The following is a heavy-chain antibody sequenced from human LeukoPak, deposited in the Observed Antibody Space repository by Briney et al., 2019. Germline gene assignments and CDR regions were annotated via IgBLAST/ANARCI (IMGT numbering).Heavy chain of an antibody. CDR3: ARQRDCCPLDY. V-gene: IGHV5-51*01. CDR2: IYPGDSDT. CDR1: GYSFTSYW. J-gene: IGHJ4*02. Sequence: GESLKISSKGSGYSFTSYWIGWVRQLPGKGLEWMGIIYPGDSDTRYSPSFQGQVTISADKSISTAYLQWSTLKASDTAMYYCARQRDCCPLDYWGQGTLVTVSS. D-gene: IGHD2-21*02.